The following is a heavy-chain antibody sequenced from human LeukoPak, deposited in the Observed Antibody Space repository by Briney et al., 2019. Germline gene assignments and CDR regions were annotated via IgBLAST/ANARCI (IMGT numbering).Heavy chain of an antibody. CDR2: ISGSGGST. V-gene: IGHV3-23*01. Sequence: GGSLRLSCAASGFTFSSYAMSWVRQAPGKGLEWVSSISGSGGSTYYADSVKGRFTISRDNSKNTLYLQMNSLRAEDTAEYYCAKGDCSSTSCYIDYWGQGTLVTVSS. D-gene: IGHD2-2*01. CDR3: AKGDCSSTSCYIDY. CDR1: GFTFSSYA. J-gene: IGHJ4*02.